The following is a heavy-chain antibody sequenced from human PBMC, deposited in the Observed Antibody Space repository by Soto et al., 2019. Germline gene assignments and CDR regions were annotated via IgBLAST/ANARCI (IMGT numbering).Heavy chain of an antibody. CDR2: INQDGSEK. CDR3: ARDGPQGQQRTGRPIDS. J-gene: IGHJ4*02. D-gene: IGHD3-10*01. V-gene: IGHV3-7*01. Sequence: GGSLRLSCAASGFSFSNYWMSWVRQAPGKGLEWVANINQDGSEKYYVDSVKGRFTISRDNAQKSLYLQMNRQRAEDTAVYYCARDGPQGQQRTGRPIDSWGPGILVTVSS. CDR1: GFSFSNYW.